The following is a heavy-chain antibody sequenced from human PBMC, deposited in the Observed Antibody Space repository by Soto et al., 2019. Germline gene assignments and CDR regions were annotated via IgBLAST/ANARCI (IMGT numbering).Heavy chain of an antibody. J-gene: IGHJ6*02. CDR2: IIPIFGTA. D-gene: IGHD3-3*01. V-gene: IGHV1-69*13. CDR3: ARDKIFGVVMRPYYGMDF. CDR1: GGTFSSYA. Sequence: SSVKVSCKASGGTFSSYAISWVRQAPGQGLEWMGGIIPIFGTANYAQKFQGRVTITADESTSTAYMELSSLRSEDTAVYYCARDKIFGVVMRPYYGMDFWCQGTLVTVSS.